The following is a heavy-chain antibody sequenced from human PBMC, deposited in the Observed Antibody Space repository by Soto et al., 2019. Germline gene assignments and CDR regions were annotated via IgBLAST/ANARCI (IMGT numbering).Heavy chain of an antibody. CDR3: ARKGFGPLHGLVDV. D-gene: IGHD3-10*01. Sequence: QVQLQESGPGLVKPSETLSLSCTVSGGSISSYYWSWFRQSPGKRMEWIGYVHHSWGSSYNPSLPGXGXISLDTSKSQFSLKVPSVTATDTAVYYCARKGFGPLHGLVDVWGQGTTVTVTS. V-gene: IGHV4-59*08. J-gene: IGHJ6*02. CDR1: GGSISSYY. CDR2: VHHSWGS.